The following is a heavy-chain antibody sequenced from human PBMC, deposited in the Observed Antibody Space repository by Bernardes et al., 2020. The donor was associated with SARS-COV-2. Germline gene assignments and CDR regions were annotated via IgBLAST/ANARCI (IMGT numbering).Heavy chain of an antibody. D-gene: IGHD6-6*01. CDR3: AKGLAALTS. Sequence: GGSLRLSCAASGFKFSSYGMHWVRQVPGKGLDWVAVISYDGTKKYYADSVKGRFTISRDNSNNTLILQMNNLRTGDTALYYCAKGLAALTSWGQGTLVTVSS. CDR1: GFKFSSYG. V-gene: IGHV3-30*18. CDR2: ISYDGTKK. J-gene: IGHJ5*02.